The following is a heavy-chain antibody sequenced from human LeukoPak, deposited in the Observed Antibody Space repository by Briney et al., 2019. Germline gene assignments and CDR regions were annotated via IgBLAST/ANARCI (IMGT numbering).Heavy chain of an antibody. Sequence: PGGSLRLSCAASGFTFSGSALHWVRQASGKGLEWVGRIRSKANSYATAYAASVNGRFTISRDDSKNTAYLQMNSLKTGDTAIYYCTSSSYYGGYPGYWGQGTLFTVSS. D-gene: IGHD5-12*01. V-gene: IGHV3-73*01. CDR3: TSSSYYGGYPGY. CDR2: IRSKANSYAT. CDR1: GFTFSGSA. J-gene: IGHJ4*02.